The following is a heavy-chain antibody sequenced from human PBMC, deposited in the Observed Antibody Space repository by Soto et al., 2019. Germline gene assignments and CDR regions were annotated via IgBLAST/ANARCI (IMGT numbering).Heavy chain of an antibody. Sequence: EVQLVESGGGLVQPGGSLRLSCEASGFTVSSNYMSWVRQAPGKGLEWVSVIYSGGSTYYADSVKGRFTISRDNSKNKLYLQMNSLRAEDTAVYYCARDAWLRGADYWGQGTLVTVSS. J-gene: IGHJ4*02. CDR1: GFTVSSNY. D-gene: IGHD5-12*01. V-gene: IGHV3-66*01. CDR2: IYSGGST. CDR3: ARDAWLRGADY.